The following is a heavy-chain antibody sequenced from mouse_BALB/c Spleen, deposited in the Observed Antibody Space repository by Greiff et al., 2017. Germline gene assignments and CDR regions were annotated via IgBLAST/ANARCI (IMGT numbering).Heavy chain of an antibody. CDR2: IYPGNSDT. CDR1: GYTFTSYW. V-gene: IGHV1-5*01. D-gene: IGHD4-1*01. Sequence: EVQLQQSGTVLARPGASVKMSCKASGYTFTSYWMHWVKQRPGKGLEWIGAIYPGNSDTSYNQKFKGKAKLTAVTSTSTAYMELSSLTNEDSAVYYCTRGELTGVFDYWGQGTTLTVSS. J-gene: IGHJ2*01. CDR3: TRGELTGVFDY.